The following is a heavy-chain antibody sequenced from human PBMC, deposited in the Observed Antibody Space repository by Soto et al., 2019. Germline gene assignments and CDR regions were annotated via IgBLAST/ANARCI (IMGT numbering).Heavy chain of an antibody. J-gene: IGHJ4*02. CDR2: INHSGST. V-gene: IGHV4-34*01. CDR1: GGSFSGYY. Sequence: SETLSLTCAVYGGSFSGYYWSWIRQPPGKGLEWIGEINHSGSTNYNPSLKSRVTISVDTSKNQFSLKLSSVTAADTAVYYCARVGPAVAATTEGFDYWGQGTLVTVSS. CDR3: ARVGPAVAATTEGFDY. D-gene: IGHD6-19*01.